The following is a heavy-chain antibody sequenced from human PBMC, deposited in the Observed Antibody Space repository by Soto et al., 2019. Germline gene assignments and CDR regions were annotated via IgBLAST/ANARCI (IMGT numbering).Heavy chain of an antibody. D-gene: IGHD6-19*01. Sequence: GGSLRLSCAASGFTFSSYGMHWVRQGPGKGLEWVAVIWYDGSNKYYADSVKGRFTISRDNSKNTLYLQMNSLRAEDTAVYYCARDYQWLGDPSLPSYGMDVWGQGTTVTVSS. V-gene: IGHV3-33*01. J-gene: IGHJ6*02. CDR2: IWYDGSNK. CDR1: GFTFSSYG. CDR3: ARDYQWLGDPSLPSYGMDV.